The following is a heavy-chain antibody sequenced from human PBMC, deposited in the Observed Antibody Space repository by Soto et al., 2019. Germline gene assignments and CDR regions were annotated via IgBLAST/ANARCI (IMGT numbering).Heavy chain of an antibody. J-gene: IGHJ6*02. CDR2: ISSSSSYI. D-gene: IGHD3-3*01. CDR3: ARDLPLLRGMDV. Sequence: PGGSLRLSCAASGFTFSSYSMNWVRQAPGKGLEWVSSISSSSSYIYYADSVKGRFTISRDNAKNSLYLQMNSLRAEDTAVYYCARDLPLLRGMDVWGQGTTVTVSS. V-gene: IGHV3-21*01. CDR1: GFTFSSYS.